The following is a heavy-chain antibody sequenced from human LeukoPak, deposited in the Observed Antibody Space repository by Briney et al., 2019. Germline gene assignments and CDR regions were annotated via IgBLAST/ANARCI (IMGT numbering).Heavy chain of an antibody. V-gene: IGHV1-69*05. D-gene: IGHD3-10*01. Sequence: EASVKVSCKASGGTFSSYAISWVRQAPGQGLEWMGGIIPIFGTANYAQKFQGRVTITTDESTSTAYMELSSLRSEDTAVYYCARGFQLPRGFDYWGQGTLVTVSS. J-gene: IGHJ4*02. CDR1: GGTFSSYA. CDR2: IIPIFGTA. CDR3: ARGFQLPRGFDY.